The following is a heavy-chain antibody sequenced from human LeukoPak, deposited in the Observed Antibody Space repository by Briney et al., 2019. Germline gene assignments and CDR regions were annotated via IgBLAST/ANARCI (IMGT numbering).Heavy chain of an antibody. CDR2: ISSRSTYI. D-gene: IGHD3-10*01. J-gene: IGHJ4*02. CDR1: GFIFSAYS. Sequence: GGSLRLSCAASGFIFSAYSMNWVRQAPGKGLEWVSIISSRSTYIYYADSVKGRFTFSRDNAKKSLYPQMNSLRVEDTAVYYCARESLPYGSGTLPPDYWGQGTLVTVSS. CDR3: ARESLPYGSGTLPPDY. V-gene: IGHV3-21*01.